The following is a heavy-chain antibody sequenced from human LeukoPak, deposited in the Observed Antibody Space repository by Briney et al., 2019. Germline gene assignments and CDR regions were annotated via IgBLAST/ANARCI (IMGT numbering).Heavy chain of an antibody. V-gene: IGHV3-21*01. CDR3: ARGRDIEATNYFDY. J-gene: IGHJ4*02. Sequence: GGSLRLSCAASGFTFSNSAMNWVRQAPGKGLDWVSSISSGSSYRYYADSVKGRFTISRDNAENSLYLQMNSLSADDTAVYYCARGRDIEATNYFDYWGQGVLVTVSS. D-gene: IGHD5-12*01. CDR2: ISSGSSYR. CDR1: GFTFSNSA.